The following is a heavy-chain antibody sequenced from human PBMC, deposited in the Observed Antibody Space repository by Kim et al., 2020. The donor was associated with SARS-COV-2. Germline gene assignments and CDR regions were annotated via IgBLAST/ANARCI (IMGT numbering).Heavy chain of an antibody. CDR1: GDSVSSKSVA. Sequence: SQTLSLTCAISGDSVSSKSVAWNWVSQSPSRGLEWLGRTYYRSKWYNDYAVSVKGRISIHPDTSHNQFSLQLNSVTPEDTAVYYCARGINSAFDIWGQGTVVTVSS. CDR2: TYYRSKWYN. J-gene: IGHJ3*02. CDR3: ARGINSAFDI. V-gene: IGHV6-1*01. D-gene: IGHD5-18*01.